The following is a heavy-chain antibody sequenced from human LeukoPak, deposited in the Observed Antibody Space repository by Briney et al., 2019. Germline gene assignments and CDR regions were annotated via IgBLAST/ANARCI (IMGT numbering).Heavy chain of an antibody. J-gene: IGHJ4*02. V-gene: IGHV3-21*04. CDR2: ISSSSTYI. CDR1: GFTFSSYS. Sequence: PGGSLRLSCAASGFTFSSYSMNWVRQAPGKGLEWVSSISSSSTYIYYADSVKGRFTISRDNSKNTLYLQMNSLRGEDMAAYYCAKDRNHMTGDFDYWGQGTLVAVSS. CDR3: AKDRNHMTGDFDY. D-gene: IGHD1-14*01.